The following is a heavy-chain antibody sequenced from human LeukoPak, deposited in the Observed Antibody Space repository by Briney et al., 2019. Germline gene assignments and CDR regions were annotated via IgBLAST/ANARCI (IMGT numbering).Heavy chain of an antibody. Sequence: SETLSLTCAVYGGSFSGYYWSWIRQPPGKGLEWIGEINHSGSTTYNPSLKSRVTVSVDTSKNQFSLKLSSVTAADTAVYYCATSYIGGFGKPDYWGQGTLVTVSS. CDR3: ATSYIGGFGKPDY. CDR1: GGSFSGYY. V-gene: IGHV4-34*01. J-gene: IGHJ4*02. D-gene: IGHD2-15*01. CDR2: INHSGST.